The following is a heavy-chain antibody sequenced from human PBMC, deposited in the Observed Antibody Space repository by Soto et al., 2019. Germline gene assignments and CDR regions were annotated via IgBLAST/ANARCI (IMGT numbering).Heavy chain of an antibody. V-gene: IGHV3-23*01. J-gene: IGHJ3*02. D-gene: IGHD2-15*01. Sequence: GGSLRLSCAASGFTFSSYAMSWVRQAPGKGLEWVSAISGSGGSTYYADSVKGRFTISRDNSKNTLYLQMNSLRAEDTAVYYCAKDQGYCSGGSCWFDAFDIWGQGTMVTGSS. CDR2: ISGSGGST. CDR3: AKDQGYCSGGSCWFDAFDI. CDR1: GFTFSSYA.